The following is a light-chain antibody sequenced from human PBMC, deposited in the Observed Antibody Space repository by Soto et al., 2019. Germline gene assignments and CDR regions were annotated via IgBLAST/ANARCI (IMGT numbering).Light chain of an antibody. J-gene: IGKJ1*01. V-gene: IGKV1-39*01. CDR3: QHYNSYSEA. CDR1: QTINIY. Sequence: DIQMTQSPSSLSASVGDRVTITCRASQTINIYLSWYQQKPGKAPNLLIYRASDFRSGVPSRFSGSGSGTDFTLTISGVQPEDSATYYCQHYNSYSEAFGQGTKVELK. CDR2: RAS.